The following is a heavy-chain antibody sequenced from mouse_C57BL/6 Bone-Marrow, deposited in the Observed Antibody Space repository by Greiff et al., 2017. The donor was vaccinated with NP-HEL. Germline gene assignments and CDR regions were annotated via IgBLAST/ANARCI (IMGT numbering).Heavy chain of an antibody. V-gene: IGHV3-6*01. J-gene: IGHJ2*01. CDR1: GYSITSGYY. CDR2: ISYDGSN. D-gene: IGHD3-3*01. CDR3: ARGDFYYCDY. Sequence: EVQLQESGPGLVKPSQSLSLTCSVTGYSITSGYYWNWIRQFPGNKLEWMGYISYDGSNNYNPSLKNRISITRDTSKNQFFLKLNSVTTEDTATYYCARGDFYYCDYWGQGTTLTVSS.